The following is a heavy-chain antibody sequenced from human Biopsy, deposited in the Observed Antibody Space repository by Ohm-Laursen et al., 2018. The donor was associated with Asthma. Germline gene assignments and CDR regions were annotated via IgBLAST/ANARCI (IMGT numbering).Heavy chain of an antibody. CDR3: ARDLHPTNHLGELSEGFDY. CDR1: GFTFSSYA. V-gene: IGHV3-30-3*01. Sequence: SLRLSCAASGFTFSSYALHWVRQAPGKGLEWVAVISYDGSNKYYADSVKGRFTISRDNSKNTLYLQMNSLRAEDTAVYYCARDLHPTNHLGELSEGFDYWGQGTLVTVSS. D-gene: IGHD3-16*02. J-gene: IGHJ4*02. CDR2: ISYDGSNK.